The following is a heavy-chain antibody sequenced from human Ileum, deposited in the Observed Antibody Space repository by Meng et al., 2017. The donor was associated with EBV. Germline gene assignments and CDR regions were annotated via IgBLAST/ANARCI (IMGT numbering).Heavy chain of an antibody. V-gene: IGHV4-34*02. Sequence: QVELQQCGAGLLCPSDTLSLSRAVTGGFFSGYYWGWIPQSPGKGLEWLGEINHSGSTNYSPSLQSRVTISVDTSKNQFSLKLTSVTAADTAVYYCATYAIGRGGPGYWGQGTLVTVSS. CDR1: GGFFSGYY. CDR2: INHSGST. J-gene: IGHJ4*02. D-gene: IGHD2-8*01. CDR3: ATYAIGRGGPGY.